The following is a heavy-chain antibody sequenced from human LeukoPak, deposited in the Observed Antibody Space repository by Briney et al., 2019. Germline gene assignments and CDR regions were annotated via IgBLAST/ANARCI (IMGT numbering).Heavy chain of an antibody. V-gene: IGHV1-2*02. J-gene: IGHJ4*02. CDR2: INPNSGGT. D-gene: IGHD3-10*01. CDR1: GYTFTGYY. Sequence: ASVKVSCKASGYTFTGYYMHWVRQAPEQGLEWMGWINPNSGGTNYARKFQGRVTMTGDTSISTAYMELSRLRSDDTAVYYCARWTYYYGGGDYWGQGSLVTVSS. CDR3: ARWTYYYGGGDY.